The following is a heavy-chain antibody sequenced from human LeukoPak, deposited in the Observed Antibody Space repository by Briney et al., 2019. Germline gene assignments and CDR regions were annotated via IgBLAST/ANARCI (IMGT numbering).Heavy chain of an antibody. V-gene: IGHV4-59*01. CDR1: GGSISSYY. CDR3: ARFGSLGATTQPFQH. D-gene: IGHD1-26*01. J-gene: IGHJ1*01. CDR2: IYYSGST. Sequence: TSETLSLTCTVSGGSISSYYWSWIRQPPGKGLEWIGYIYYSGSTNYNPSLKSRVTISVDTSKNQFSLKLSSVTAADTAVYYCARFGSLGATTQPFQHWGQGTLVTVSS.